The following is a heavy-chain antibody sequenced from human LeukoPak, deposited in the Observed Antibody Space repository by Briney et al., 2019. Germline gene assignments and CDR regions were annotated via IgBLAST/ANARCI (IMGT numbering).Heavy chain of an antibody. J-gene: IGHJ6*03. CDR2: ISNSGSTI. CDR1: GFTFSSYA. Sequence: PGGSLRLSCAASGFTFSSYAMSWVRQAPGKGLEWVSYISNSGSTIYYAHSVKGRFTISRDNAKNSLYLQMNSLRAEDTAVDYCARANGSGSRYYYYYYMDVWGKGTTVTISS. CDR3: ARANGSGSRYYYYYYMDV. V-gene: IGHV3-48*03. D-gene: IGHD3-10*01.